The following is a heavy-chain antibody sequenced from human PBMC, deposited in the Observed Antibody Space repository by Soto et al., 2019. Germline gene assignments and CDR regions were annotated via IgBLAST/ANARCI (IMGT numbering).Heavy chain of an antibody. CDR3: AHYFYGEYEGNWFDP. V-gene: IGHV2-5*02. J-gene: IGHJ5*02. D-gene: IGHD4-17*01. Sequence: QITLKESGPTLVKPTQTLTLTCTFSGFSLSTSGVGVGWIRQPPGKALEWLALIYWDDDKRYSPSLKSRLTITKDTSKNQVVLTMTNMDPVDTATYYCAHYFYGEYEGNWFDPWGQGTLVTVSS. CDR1: GFSLSTSGVG. CDR2: IYWDDDK.